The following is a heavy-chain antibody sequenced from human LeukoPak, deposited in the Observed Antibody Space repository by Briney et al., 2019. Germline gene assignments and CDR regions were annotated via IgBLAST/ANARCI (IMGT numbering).Heavy chain of an antibody. V-gene: IGHV1-18*01. CDR3: ARSDIVVVPAQYYYMDV. CDR1: GYTFTTYG. CDR2: ISTYNGNT. J-gene: IGHJ6*03. D-gene: IGHD2-2*01. Sequence: EASVKVSCKASGYTFTTYGITWVRQAPGQGLEWVGWISTYNGNTDYAQKLQDRVTMTTDTSTSTAYMELRSLRSDDTAVYYCARSDIVVVPAQYYYMDVWGKGTTVTVSS.